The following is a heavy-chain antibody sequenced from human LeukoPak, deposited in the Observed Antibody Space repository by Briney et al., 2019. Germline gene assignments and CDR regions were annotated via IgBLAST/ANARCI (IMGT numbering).Heavy chain of an antibody. J-gene: IGHJ4*02. CDR1: GFTFSRYA. V-gene: IGHV3-30-3*01. Sequence: QTVGSLSLSCAASGFTFSRYAMHWVRQSPGKGLECVAVILYDGNNKYYADSVKGRFTISRDNSKNTVYLQMNSLRTEDTAVYFCARGGLHYYDSSGFDYWGQGTLVTVSS. D-gene: IGHD3-22*01. CDR2: ILYDGNNK. CDR3: ARGGLHYYDSSGFDY.